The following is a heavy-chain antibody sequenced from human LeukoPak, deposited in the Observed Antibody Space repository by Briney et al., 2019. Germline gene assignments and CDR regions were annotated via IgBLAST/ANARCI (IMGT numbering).Heavy chain of an antibody. CDR1: EYTFSSYD. D-gene: IGHD6-13*01. CDR2: MNPKSGNT. J-gene: IGHJ4*02. V-gene: IGHV1-8*01. Sequence: ASVKVSCKGSEYTFSSYDINWVRQATGQGLEWVGWMNPKSGNTGYAQKFQGRVSMTRNTSISTAYMELSNLRSEDTAIYYCATSRSSLQQLVRHCDFWGQGTLVTVSS. CDR3: ATSRSSLQQLVRHCDF.